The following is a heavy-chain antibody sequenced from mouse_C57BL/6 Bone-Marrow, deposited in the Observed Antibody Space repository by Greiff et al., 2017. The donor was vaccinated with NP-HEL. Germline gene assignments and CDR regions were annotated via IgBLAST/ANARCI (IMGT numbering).Heavy chain of an antibody. CDR1: GFTFTSYT. CDR2: INPGSGYT. CDR3: AREGPLTGYWYFDV. J-gene: IGHJ1*03. D-gene: IGHD4-1*01. Sequence: VKLMESGADLARPGASVKMSCKASGFTFTSYTMHWVKQTPGQGLEWIGYINPGSGYTKYNQKFKDKATLTADKSSSTAYMQLSSLTSEDSAVYYWAREGPLTGYWYFDVWGTGTTVTVSS. V-gene: IGHV1-4*01.